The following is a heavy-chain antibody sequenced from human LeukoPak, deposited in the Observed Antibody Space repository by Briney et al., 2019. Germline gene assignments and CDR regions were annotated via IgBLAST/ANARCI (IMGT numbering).Heavy chain of an antibody. CDR3: AKDRVGGKKWLAQFDY. D-gene: IGHD6-19*01. J-gene: IGHJ4*02. CDR1: GFTFSTYA. CDR2: ITGSGGST. Sequence: PGDSLRLSCAASGFTFSTYAMSWVRQPPGKGLEWVAGITGSGGSTYYGDSGKGPVTTSKDNAKNTLYLQRNSLGAEDTARYHCAKDRVGGKKWLAQFDYWGQGTLVTVSS. V-gene: IGHV3-23*01.